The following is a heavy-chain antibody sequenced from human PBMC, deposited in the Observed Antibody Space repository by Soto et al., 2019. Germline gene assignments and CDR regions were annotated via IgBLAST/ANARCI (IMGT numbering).Heavy chain of an antibody. Sequence: QVQLQESGPGLVKPSETLSLTCTVSGGSISSYYWSWIRQPPGKGLEWIGYIYYSGSTNYNPSLKSRVTISVDTSKNQFSLKLSSVTAADTAVYYCARGGYYAHWSWFDPWGQGTLVTVSS. V-gene: IGHV4-59*01. CDR2: IYYSGST. CDR1: GGSISSYY. J-gene: IGHJ5*02. CDR3: ARGGYYAHWSWFDP. D-gene: IGHD2-2*01.